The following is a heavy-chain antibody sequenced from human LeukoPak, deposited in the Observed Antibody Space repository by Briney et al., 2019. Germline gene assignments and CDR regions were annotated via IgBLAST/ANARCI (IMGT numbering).Heavy chain of an antibody. Sequence: GGPLRLSCAASGFTFSSYAMSWVRQAPGKGLEWVSAISGSGGSTYYADSVKGRFTISRDNSKNTLYLQMNSLRAEDTAVYYCAKAYTYYYDSSGHYWGQGTLVTVSS. D-gene: IGHD3-22*01. CDR1: GFTFSSYA. V-gene: IGHV3-23*01. CDR3: AKAYTYYYDSSGHY. CDR2: ISGSGGST. J-gene: IGHJ4*02.